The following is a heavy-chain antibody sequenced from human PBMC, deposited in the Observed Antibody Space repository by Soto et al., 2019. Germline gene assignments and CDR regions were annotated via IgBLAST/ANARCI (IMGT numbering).Heavy chain of an antibody. Sequence: GGSLRLSCAASGFIFSTYTMHWVRQAPGQGLDFVAFISYDGTDKSYADSVKGRFTISRDNSKNTLYLQMSSLRPDDTAVYYCATDSTGSPLGYWGQGTLVTVSS. CDR1: GFIFSTYT. J-gene: IGHJ4*02. CDR3: ATDSTGSPLGY. D-gene: IGHD1-26*01. V-gene: IGHV3-30*03. CDR2: ISYDGTDK.